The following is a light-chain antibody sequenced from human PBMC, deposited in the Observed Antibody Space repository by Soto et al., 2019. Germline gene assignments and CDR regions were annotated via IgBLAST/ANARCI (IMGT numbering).Light chain of an antibody. J-gene: IGLJ3*02. CDR3: CTYSGSSTAV. V-gene: IGLV2-23*01. CDR1: RSDVGSYNL. Sequence: QSALTQPASVSGSPGQSITISCTGTRSDVGSYNLVSWYQQHPGKAPKLMIYEDNKRPSGVSNRFSGSKSGNTASLTISGLQAEDEADYYCCTYSGSSTAVLGGGTKLTVL. CDR2: EDN.